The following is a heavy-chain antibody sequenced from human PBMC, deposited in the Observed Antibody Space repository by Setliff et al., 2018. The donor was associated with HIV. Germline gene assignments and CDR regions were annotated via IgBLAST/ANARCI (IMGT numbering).Heavy chain of an antibody. CDR1: GYSISSGSY. Sequence: SETLSLTCAVSGYSISSGSYWAWIRQPPGKGLEWIGSIYTSGSTNYNPSLKSRVTMSVDTSKNQFSLKLSSVTAADTAVYYCARVSKTYWYSIPRDYYHHMDVWGKGTTVTVSS. V-gene: IGHV4-38-2*01. CDR2: IYTSGST. J-gene: IGHJ6*03. CDR3: ARVSKTYWYSIPRDYYHHMDV. D-gene: IGHD2-8*02.